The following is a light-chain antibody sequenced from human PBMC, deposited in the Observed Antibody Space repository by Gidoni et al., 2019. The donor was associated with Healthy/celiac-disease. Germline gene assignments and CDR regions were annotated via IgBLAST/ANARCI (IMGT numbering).Light chain of an antibody. CDR2: QDS. CDR1: KLGDKY. Sequence: SYELTQPPSVSVSPGQTASITCPGDKLGDKYACWYQQKPGQSPVLVIYQDSKRPSGIPERFSGSNSGNTATLTISGTQAMDEVDYYCQAWDSSTYVVFGGGTKLTVL. V-gene: IGLV3-1*01. J-gene: IGLJ2*01. CDR3: QAWDSSTYVV.